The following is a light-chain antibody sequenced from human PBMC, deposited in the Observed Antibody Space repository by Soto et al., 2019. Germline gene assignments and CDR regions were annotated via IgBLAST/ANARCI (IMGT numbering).Light chain of an antibody. Sequence: QSVLTQPASVSGSPGQSITISCTGTSSDVGGYNYVSWYQQHPGKAPKLMIHDVSNRPSGVSNRFSGSKSGNTASLTISGLQAEDEADYYCSSYTSSSTPDVFGTGTKVTVL. CDR1: SSDVGGYNY. J-gene: IGLJ1*01. V-gene: IGLV2-14*01. CDR2: DVS. CDR3: SSYTSSSTPDV.